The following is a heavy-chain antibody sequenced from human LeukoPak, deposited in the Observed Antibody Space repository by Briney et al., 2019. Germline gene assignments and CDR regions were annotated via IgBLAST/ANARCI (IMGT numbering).Heavy chain of an antibody. CDR2: INHSGST. CDR3: ARGRYRGSYYYYMDV. D-gene: IGHD4-11*01. V-gene: IGHV4-34*01. CDR1: GGSFSGYY. Sequence: SETLSLTCAVYGGSFSGYYWSWIRQPPGKGLEWIGEINHSGSTNYNPSLKGRVTISVDTSKNQFSLKLSSVTAADTAVYYCARGRYRGSYYYYMDVWGKGTTVTVSS. J-gene: IGHJ6*03.